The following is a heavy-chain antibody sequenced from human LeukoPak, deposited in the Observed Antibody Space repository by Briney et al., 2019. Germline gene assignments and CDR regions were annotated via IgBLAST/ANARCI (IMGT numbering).Heavy chain of an antibody. V-gene: IGHV3-30*03. CDR1: GFTFSMYG. CDR3: ATGRTYFDY. J-gene: IGHJ4*02. Sequence: GGSLRPSYAASGFTFSMYGMHWVRQAPANWLEWVAVISYDGSNKYYTDSVKGRFTISRDNSKNTLYLQMNSLRSEDTAVYYCATGRTYFDYWGQGTLVTVSS. CDR2: ISYDGSNK.